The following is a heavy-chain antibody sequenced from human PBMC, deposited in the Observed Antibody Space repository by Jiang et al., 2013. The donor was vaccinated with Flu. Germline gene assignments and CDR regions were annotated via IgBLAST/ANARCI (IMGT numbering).Heavy chain of an antibody. J-gene: IGHJ5*01. D-gene: IGHD2-21*02. CDR3: AKIPLAYCGGGCYSNWIFDS. CDR2: ITYDGRRE. Sequence: VQLVESGGGVVQPGRSLSLSCAASGFTFNQYGMHWVRQAPGKGLEWVALITYDGRREYYADSVKGRFTISRDNSYDTVHLQMNSLRPEDTAVYYCAKIPLAYCGGGCYSNWIFDSWG. CDR1: GFTFNQYG. V-gene: IGHV3-30*18.